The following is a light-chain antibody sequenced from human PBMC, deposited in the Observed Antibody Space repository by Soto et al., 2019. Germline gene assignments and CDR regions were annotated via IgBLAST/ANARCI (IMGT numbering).Light chain of an antibody. CDR1: SSNIGSNP. CDR3: AAWDDSLNGWV. CDR2: SNN. Sequence: QSVLTQPPSASGTPGQRVTISFSGSSSNIGSNPVNWYQQLPGTAPKLLIYSNNQRPSGVPDRFSGSKSGTSASLAISGLQSEDEADYYCAAWDDSLNGWVFGGGTKLTVL. J-gene: IGLJ3*02. V-gene: IGLV1-44*01.